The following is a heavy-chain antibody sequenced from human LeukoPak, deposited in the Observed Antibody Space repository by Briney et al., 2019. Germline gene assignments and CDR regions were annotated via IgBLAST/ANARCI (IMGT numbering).Heavy chain of an antibody. CDR1: GFPISSGYY. Sequence: SETLSLTCAVSGFPISSGYYWSWIRQPPGKGLEWIGYIYYSGSTYYNPSLKSRVTISVDTSKNQFSLKLSSVTAADTAVYYCAREERYCSSTSCYMIAFDIWGQGTMVTVSS. D-gene: IGHD2-2*02. V-gene: IGHV4-30-4*08. CDR3: AREERYCSSTSCYMIAFDI. CDR2: IYYSGST. J-gene: IGHJ3*02.